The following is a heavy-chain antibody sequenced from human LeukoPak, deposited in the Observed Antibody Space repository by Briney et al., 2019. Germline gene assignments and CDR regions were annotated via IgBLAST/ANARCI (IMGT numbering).Heavy chain of an antibody. V-gene: IGHV1-69*04. J-gene: IGHJ4*02. Sequence: GASVKVSCKASGGIFNTYVNSWVRQAPGQGLEWMGRLIPILGTANYAQKFLGRVTITADKSTSTAFMELHSLRSEDTALYYCATYLVGSAHGPDSWGQGTLVAVSS. CDR1: GGIFNTYV. D-gene: IGHD1-26*01. CDR2: LIPILGTA. CDR3: ATYLVGSAHGPDS.